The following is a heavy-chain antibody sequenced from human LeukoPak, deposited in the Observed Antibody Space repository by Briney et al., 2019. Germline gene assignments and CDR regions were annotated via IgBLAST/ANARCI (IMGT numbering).Heavy chain of an antibody. Sequence: GGSLRLSCAASGFTFTSYSMSWGREAPGKGVEWVSGTSDRGDYTYYADSVNGRFTISRDNSKNTLYLQMNSLRAEATALYFCAKKAQYNGNYPLDYWGQGTLVTVSS. J-gene: IGHJ4*02. CDR2: TSDRGDYT. V-gene: IGHV3-23*01. CDR3: AKKAQYNGNYPLDY. CDR1: GFTFTSYS. D-gene: IGHD1-26*01.